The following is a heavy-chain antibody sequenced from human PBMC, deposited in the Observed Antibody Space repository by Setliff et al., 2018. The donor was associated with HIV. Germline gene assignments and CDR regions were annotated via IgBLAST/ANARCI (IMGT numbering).Heavy chain of an antibody. V-gene: IGHV1-8*03. CDR3: ATDLAVLLRGVGFY. Sequence: ASVKVSCKASGYTFTSYDINWVRQATGQGLEWMGWMNPNSGNTGYAQKFQGRVTITRNTSISTAYMELSSLRSEDTAVYYCATDLAVLLRGVGFYWGQGTLVTVSS. J-gene: IGHJ4*02. CDR2: MNPNSGNT. D-gene: IGHD3-10*01. CDR1: GYTFTSYD.